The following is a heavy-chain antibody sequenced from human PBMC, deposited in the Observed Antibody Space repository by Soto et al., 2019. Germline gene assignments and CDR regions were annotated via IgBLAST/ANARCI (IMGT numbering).Heavy chain of an antibody. CDR1: GGSFSGYY. D-gene: IGHD3-10*01. CDR2: INHSGRT. Sequence: QVQLQQWGAGLLKPSETLSLTCAVYGGSFSGYYWSWIRQHPWKGLEWIGEINHSGRTNYNPSLKSRVTISVDTSKNQFSLKLSSVTAADTAVYYCARGLHYYGSGSYPNWFDPWGQGTLVTVSS. V-gene: IGHV4-34*01. J-gene: IGHJ5*02. CDR3: ARGLHYYGSGSYPNWFDP.